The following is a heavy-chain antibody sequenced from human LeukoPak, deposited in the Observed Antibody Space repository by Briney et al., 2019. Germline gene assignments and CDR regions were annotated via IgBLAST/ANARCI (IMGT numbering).Heavy chain of an antibody. CDR3: ARARRGIFDY. CDR2: TYFRSKCSN. D-gene: IGHD3-16*01. V-gene: IGHV6-1*01. Sequence: SRTLSLACAISGDTFCSDSAAWNWISHSPASGLEWRVRTYFRSKCSNDYEASVKSRITINPDTSKNKLSLQLNSVTPEDTAVYYCARARRGIFDYWGQGTRVTVSS. CDR1: GDTFCSDSAA. J-gene: IGHJ4*02.